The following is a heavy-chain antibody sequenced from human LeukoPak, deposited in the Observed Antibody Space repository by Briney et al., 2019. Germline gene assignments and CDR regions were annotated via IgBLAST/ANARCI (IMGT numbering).Heavy chain of an antibody. V-gene: IGHV3-48*03. CDR3: ARGPSGYHNT. CDR2: ISSSGSTI. CDR1: GFTFSSYE. Sequence: GGSLRLSCAASGFTFSSYEMNWVRQAPGKGLEWVSYISSSGSTIYYADSVKGRFTISSDNSKNTLYLQMNSLRAEDTAVYYCARGPSGYHNTGGQGTLVTVSS. D-gene: IGHD5-12*01. J-gene: IGHJ4*02.